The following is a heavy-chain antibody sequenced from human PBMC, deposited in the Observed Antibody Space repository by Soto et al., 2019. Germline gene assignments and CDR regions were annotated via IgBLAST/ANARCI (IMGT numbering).Heavy chain of an antibody. V-gene: IGHV4-30-2*01. D-gene: IGHD3-10*01. CDR3: ARENNVLPGGYFDY. Sequence: QLQQQESGSGLVKPSQTLSLTCAVSGGSISSGGYSWSWIRQPPGKGLEWIGYIYHSGSTYYNPSLKSRVTISVDRSKNQFSRKLSSVTAADTAVYYCARENNVLPGGYFDYWGQGTLVTVSS. J-gene: IGHJ4*02. CDR2: IYHSGST. CDR1: GGSISSGGYS.